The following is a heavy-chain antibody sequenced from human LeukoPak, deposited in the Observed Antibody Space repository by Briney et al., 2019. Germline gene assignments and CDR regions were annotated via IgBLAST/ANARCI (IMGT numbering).Heavy chain of an antibody. CDR1: SGSISSSGYY. V-gene: IGHV4-39*07. Sequence: SETLSLTCTVSSGSISSSGYYWGWLRQPPGKGLEWIGSNYYSVSTYYNPSLKSRVHISVDASKIHFSLNLRSVIAAYTAVYYCARDVRSSAYCQDVYFDCWGQGTLVIVSS. D-gene: IGHD3-22*01. CDR2: NYYSVST. J-gene: IGHJ4*02. CDR3: ARDVRSSAYCQDVYFDC.